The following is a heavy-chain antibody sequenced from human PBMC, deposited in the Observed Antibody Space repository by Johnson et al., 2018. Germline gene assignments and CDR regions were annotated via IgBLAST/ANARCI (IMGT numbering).Heavy chain of an antibody. CDR3: AKDSSMTTVINAFDI. D-gene: IGHD4-11*01. Sequence: QVQLVESGGGVVQXGRSRRLSCAASGFTFSSYGMHWVRQAPGQGLAWVAIIWYDASNKSYADSVQGRFTISRDNAKNSLYLQMTSLRAEDTALYYCAKDSSMTTVINAFDIWGQGTMVTFSS. V-gene: IGHV3-33*03. CDR1: GFTFSSYG. J-gene: IGHJ3*02. CDR2: IWYDASNK.